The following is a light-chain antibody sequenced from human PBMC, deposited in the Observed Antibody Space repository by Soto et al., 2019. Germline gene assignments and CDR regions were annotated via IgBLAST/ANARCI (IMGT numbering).Light chain of an antibody. CDR2: DVS. CDR3: TSYTTNKTPL. Sequence: QSALTQPASVSGSPGQSITISCTGTSSDVGGYNYVSWYQQHPGKAPKLMIYDVSSRPSGVSNRFSGSKSGNTASLTISGLLSEDEADYHCTSYTTNKTPLFGGGTQLTVL. V-gene: IGLV2-14*03. CDR1: SSDVGGYNY. J-gene: IGLJ2*01.